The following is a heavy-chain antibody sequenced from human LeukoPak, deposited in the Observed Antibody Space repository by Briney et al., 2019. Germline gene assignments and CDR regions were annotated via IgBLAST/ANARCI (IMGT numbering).Heavy chain of an antibody. J-gene: IGHJ3*02. Sequence: GGSLRLSCAASGFTFSDYYMSWIRQAPGKGLEWVSYISSSGSTIYYADSVKGRFTISRDNAKNSLYLQMNSLRAEDTAVYYCARELSGSYETEDAFDIWGQGTMVTVSS. D-gene: IGHD3-10*01. CDR1: GFTFSDYY. V-gene: IGHV3-11*04. CDR2: ISSSGSTI. CDR3: ARELSGSYETEDAFDI.